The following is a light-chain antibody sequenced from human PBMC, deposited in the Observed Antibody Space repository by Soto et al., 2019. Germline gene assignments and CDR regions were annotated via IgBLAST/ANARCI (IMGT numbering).Light chain of an antibody. Sequence: DIQMTQSPSTLSASIRDRVTITCRASQKISGWLAWYQQKPGKAPKLLIYDASSLQSGVPSRFSGSGSGTEFTHTISSLQPDDFATYYCQQYNSDPLTFGQGTKVEIK. CDR2: DAS. V-gene: IGKV1-5*01. J-gene: IGKJ1*01. CDR3: QQYNSDPLT. CDR1: QKISGW.